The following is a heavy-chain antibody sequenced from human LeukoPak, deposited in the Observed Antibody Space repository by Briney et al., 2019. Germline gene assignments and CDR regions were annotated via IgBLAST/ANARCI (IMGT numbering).Heavy chain of an antibody. D-gene: IGHD5-18*01. CDR2: IYYSGST. CDR3: ARDERTPRGYSYGYFDY. Sequence: ASETLSLTCTVSGGSISSSSYYWGWIRQPPGKGLEWIGSIYYSGSTYYNPSLKSRVTISVDTSKNQFSLKLSSVTAADTAVYYRARDERTPRGYSYGYFDYWGQGTLVTVSS. V-gene: IGHV4-39*02. CDR1: GGSISSSSYY. J-gene: IGHJ4*02.